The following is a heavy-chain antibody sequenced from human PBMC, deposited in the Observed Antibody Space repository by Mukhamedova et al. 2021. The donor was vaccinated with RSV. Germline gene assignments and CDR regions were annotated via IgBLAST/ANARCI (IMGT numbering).Heavy chain of an antibody. V-gene: IGHV3-23*01. J-gene: IGHJ1*01. D-gene: IGHD5-12*01. CDR3: AKGTIGYDSPFGH. Sequence: TISRDNSKNTLYLQMNSLRAEDTAMYYCAKGTIGYDSPFGHWGQGTLVTVSS.